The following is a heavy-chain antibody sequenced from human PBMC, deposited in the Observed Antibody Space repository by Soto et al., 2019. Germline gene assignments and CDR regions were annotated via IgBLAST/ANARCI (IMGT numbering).Heavy chain of an antibody. CDR3: ARGGGTFTIVGVVIEKYGMDV. J-gene: IGHJ6*02. CDR2: IYHSGST. Sequence: PSETLSLTCAVSGGSISSGGYSWSWIRQPPGKGLEWIGYIYHSGSTYYNPSLKSRVTISVDRSKNQFSLKLSSVTAADTAVYYCARGGGTFTIVGVVIEKYGMDVWGQGTTVTVSS. V-gene: IGHV4-30-2*01. CDR1: GGSISSGGYS. D-gene: IGHD3-3*01.